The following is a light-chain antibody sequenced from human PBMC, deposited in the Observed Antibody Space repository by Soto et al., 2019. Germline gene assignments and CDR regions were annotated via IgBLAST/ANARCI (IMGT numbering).Light chain of an antibody. Sequence: EIVLTQSPATLSLSTGERATLSCRASQSVSSSYLAWYQQKPGQAPRLLIYGASSRATGIPARFSGRGSGTDFTLTITSLEPEDFAVYYCQQRSDWQTFGQGTRLEIK. CDR3: QQRSDWQT. J-gene: IGKJ5*01. V-gene: IGKV3D-20*02. CDR1: QSVSSSY. CDR2: GAS.